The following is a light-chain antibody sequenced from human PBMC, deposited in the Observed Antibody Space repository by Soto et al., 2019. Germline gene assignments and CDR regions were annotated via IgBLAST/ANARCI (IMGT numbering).Light chain of an antibody. CDR3: SSYTSSNTVV. CDR1: SNDVGGYNY. Sequence: QSAPTQPASVSGSPGQSITISCTGTSNDVGGYNYVSWYQQQGKAPKLMIYEVSNRPSGISNRFSGSKSGNTASLTISGLQAEDEADYYCSSYTSSNTVVFGGGTKLTVL. CDR2: EVS. J-gene: IGLJ2*01. V-gene: IGLV2-14*01.